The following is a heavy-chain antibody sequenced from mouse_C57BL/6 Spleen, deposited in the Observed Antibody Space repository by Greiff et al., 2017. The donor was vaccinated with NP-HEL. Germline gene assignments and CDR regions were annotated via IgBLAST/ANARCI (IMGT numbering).Heavy chain of an antibody. D-gene: IGHD1-2*01. Sequence: VQVVESGPELVKPGASVKISCKASGYAFSSSWMNWVKQRPGKGLEWIGRIYPGDGDTNYNGKFKGKATLTADKSSSTAYMQLSSLTSEDSAVYFCATFPTAWGQGTSVTVSS. CDR2: IYPGDGDT. CDR1: GYAFSSSW. J-gene: IGHJ4*01. V-gene: IGHV1-82*01. CDR3: ATFPTA.